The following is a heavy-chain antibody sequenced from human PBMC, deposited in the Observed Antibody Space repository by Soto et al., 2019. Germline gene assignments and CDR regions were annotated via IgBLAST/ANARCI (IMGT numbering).Heavy chain of an antibody. CDR2: IYDSGNT. Sequence: QVQLQESGPGLVKPSQTLSLTCTVSGLSFGTGGSYWSWIRYRPGKGLEWIGYIYDSGNTRYNPAVTSRVAVSLDTSKKQFFLMLTSVTAADTAVYYCARNTGYEVFDFWGQGTLVTVSS. D-gene: IGHD5-12*01. CDR3: ARNTGYEVFDF. J-gene: IGHJ4*02. CDR1: GLSFGTGGSY. V-gene: IGHV4-31*03.